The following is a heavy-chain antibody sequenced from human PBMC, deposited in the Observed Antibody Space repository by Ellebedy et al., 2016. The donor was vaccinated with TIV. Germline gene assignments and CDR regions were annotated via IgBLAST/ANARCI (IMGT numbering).Heavy chain of an antibody. Sequence: GESLKISXAASGFTFSSYSMNWVRQAPGKGLEWVSSISSSSSYIYYADSVKGRFTISRDNAKNSLYLQMNSLRAEDTAVYYCAREGYSSSSGRFADWGQGTLVTVSS. V-gene: IGHV3-21*01. CDR2: ISSSSSYI. D-gene: IGHD6-6*01. J-gene: IGHJ4*02. CDR3: AREGYSSSSGRFAD. CDR1: GFTFSSYS.